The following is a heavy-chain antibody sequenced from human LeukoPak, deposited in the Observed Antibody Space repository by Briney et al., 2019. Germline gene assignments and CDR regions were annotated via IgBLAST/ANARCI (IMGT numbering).Heavy chain of an antibody. D-gene: IGHD1-26*01. V-gene: IGHV3-15*01. Sequence: GESLRLSCAASGFTFSNAWMSWVRQAPGKGLEWIGRIKSKTDDGTTDYAAPVKGRFTISRDDSKNTLYLQMNSLKTEDTAVYYCTTDLSYSSSYYSDHWGQGTLVTVSS. CDR3: TTDLSYSSSYYSDH. CDR1: GFTFSNAW. CDR2: IKSKTDDGTT. J-gene: IGHJ4*02.